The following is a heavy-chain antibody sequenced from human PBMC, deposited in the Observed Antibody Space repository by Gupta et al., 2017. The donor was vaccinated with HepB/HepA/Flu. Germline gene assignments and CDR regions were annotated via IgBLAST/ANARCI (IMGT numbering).Heavy chain of an antibody. CDR3: ARDAYSSGRYQTAVDY. CDR1: GCTVRSNY. Sequence: EVQLVESGGGLVQPGGSLRLSCAASGCTVRSNYMSWVRQAPGTGLEWVSVIYSGSSTYYADSVKGRFTISRDNSKNTLYLQMNSLRAEDTAVYYCARDAYSSGRYQTAVDYWGQGTLGTVSA. CDR2: IYSGSST. V-gene: IGHV3-66*01. J-gene: IGHJ4*02. D-gene: IGHD6-19*01.